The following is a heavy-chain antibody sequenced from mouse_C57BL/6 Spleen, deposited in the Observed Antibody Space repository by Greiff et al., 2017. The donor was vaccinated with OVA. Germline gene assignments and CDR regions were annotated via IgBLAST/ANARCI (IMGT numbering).Heavy chain of an antibody. CDR2: ISNGGGST. CDR1: GFTFSDYY. J-gene: IGHJ4*01. V-gene: IGHV5-12*01. D-gene: IGHD1-1*01. Sequence: EVKLVESGGGLVQPGGSLKLSCAASGFTFSDYYMYWVRQTPEKRLEWVAYISNGGGSTYYPDTVKGRFTISRDNAKNTLYLQMSRLKSEDTAMYYCASFITTVVATPYAMDYWGQGTSVTVSS. CDR3: ASFITTVVATPYAMDY.